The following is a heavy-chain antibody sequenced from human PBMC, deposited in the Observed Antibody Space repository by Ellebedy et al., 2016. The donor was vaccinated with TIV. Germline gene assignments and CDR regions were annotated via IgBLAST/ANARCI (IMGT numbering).Heavy chain of an antibody. CDR1: GASFSDYY. V-gene: IGHV4-34*01. CDR3: GGSVAVARTAGMDV. J-gene: IGHJ6*02. Sequence: MPSETLSLTCAVHGASFSDYYWSWIRQSPGKGLEWVGEMNHSGTTKYNPSLKSRVTISGDTSTNQFSLSLTSVTAAYMAVYYCGGSVAVARTAGMDVWGQGTTVTVSS. CDR2: MNHSGTT. D-gene: IGHD6-19*01.